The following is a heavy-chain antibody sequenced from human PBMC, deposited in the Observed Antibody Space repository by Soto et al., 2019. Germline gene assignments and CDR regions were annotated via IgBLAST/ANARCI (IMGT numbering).Heavy chain of an antibody. Sequence: SVKVSCKASGGTYSSYAISWVRQAHGQGLEWMGGIIPIFGTANYARKFQGRVTITADESTSTAYMELSSLRSEDTAVYYCAGHVPAAGYYYGMDVWGKGTTVTVSS. J-gene: IGHJ6*04. D-gene: IGHD2-2*01. CDR1: GGTYSSYA. V-gene: IGHV1-69*13. CDR2: IIPIFGTA. CDR3: AGHVPAAGYYYGMDV.